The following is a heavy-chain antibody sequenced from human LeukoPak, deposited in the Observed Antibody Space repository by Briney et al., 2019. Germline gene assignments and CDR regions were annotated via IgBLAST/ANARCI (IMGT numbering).Heavy chain of an antibody. CDR3: AKDRGVMITFGGVNP. Sequence: QPGGSLRLSCAVSGFSFRDYAMSWVRQAPGKGLEWVSAITGPGEGTYYADSVKGRFTISRDNSKNTLYLQMNSLRAEDTAVYYCAKDRGVMITFGGVNPWGQGTLVTVSS. CDR1: GFSFRDYA. V-gene: IGHV3-23*01. D-gene: IGHD3-16*01. CDR2: ITGPGEGT. J-gene: IGHJ5*02.